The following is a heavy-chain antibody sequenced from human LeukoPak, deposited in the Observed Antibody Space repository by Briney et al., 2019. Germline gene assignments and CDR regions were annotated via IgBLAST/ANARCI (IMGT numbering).Heavy chain of an antibody. D-gene: IGHD3-22*01. V-gene: IGHV1-8*03. CDR3: ARGPFYDSSGYYFDY. CDR1: GYTFTSYD. Sequence: ASVKVSCKASGYTFTSYDINWVRQATGQGLEWMGWMNPNSGNTGYAQKFQGRVTIARNTSISTAYMELSSLRSEDTAVYYCARGPFYDSSGYYFDYWGQGTLVTVSS. CDR2: MNPNSGNT. J-gene: IGHJ4*02.